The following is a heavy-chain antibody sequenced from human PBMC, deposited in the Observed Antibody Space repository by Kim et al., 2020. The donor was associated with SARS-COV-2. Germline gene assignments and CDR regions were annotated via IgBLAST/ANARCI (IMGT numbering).Heavy chain of an antibody. CDR1: GYTFTSYA. J-gene: IGHJ6*02. D-gene: IGHD3-10*01. Sequence: ASVKVSCKASGYTFTSYAMHWVRQAPGQRLEWMGWINAGNGNTKYSQKFQGRVTITRDTSASTAYMELSSLRSEDTAVYYCASPTMDYYGSGSALTTNLYYYGMDVWGQGTTVTVSS. CDR2: INAGNGNT. CDR3: ASPTMDYYGSGSALTTNLYYYGMDV. V-gene: IGHV1-3*01.